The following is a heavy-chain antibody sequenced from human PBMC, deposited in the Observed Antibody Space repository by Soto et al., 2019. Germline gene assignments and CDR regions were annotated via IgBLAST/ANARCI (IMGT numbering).Heavy chain of an antibody. CDR1: GFTFSSYA. V-gene: IGHV3-23*01. D-gene: IGHD6-19*01. CDR3: AKDHGWGSVLCAFDI. J-gene: IGHJ3*02. Sequence: GGYLRLSCAASGFTFSSYAMSWVRQAPGKGLEWVSAISGSGGSTYYADSVKGRFTISRDNSKNTLYLQMNSLRAEDTAVYFFAKDHGWGSVLCAFDIWGQGTMVTVSS. CDR2: ISGSGGST.